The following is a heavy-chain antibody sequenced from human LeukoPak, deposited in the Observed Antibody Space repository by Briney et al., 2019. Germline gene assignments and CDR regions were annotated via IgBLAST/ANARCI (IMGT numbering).Heavy chain of an antibody. Sequence: GGSLRLSCAASGFTFSSYRMHWVRQAPGKGLVWVSRINSDGSSTSYADSVKGRFTISRDNAKNTLYLQMNSLRAEDTAVYYCAREGQSLYYYYYYMDVWGKGTTVTVSS. CDR3: AREGQSLYYYYYYMDV. J-gene: IGHJ6*03. CDR2: INSDGSST. CDR1: GFTFSSYR. D-gene: IGHD6-19*01. V-gene: IGHV3-74*01.